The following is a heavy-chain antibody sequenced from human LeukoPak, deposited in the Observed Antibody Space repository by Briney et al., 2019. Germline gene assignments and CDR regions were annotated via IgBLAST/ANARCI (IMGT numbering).Heavy chain of an antibody. J-gene: IGHJ4*02. Sequence: SVKVSCKASGGTFSSYAISWVRQAPGQGLEWMGGIIPIFGTANYAQKFQGRVTITADESTSTAYMELSSLRSEDTAVYYCARAGYYDFWSGYYTPIEYWGQGTLVTVSS. CDR2: IIPIFGTA. CDR3: ARAGYYDFWSGYYTPIEY. V-gene: IGHV1-69*13. CDR1: GGTFSSYA. D-gene: IGHD3-3*01.